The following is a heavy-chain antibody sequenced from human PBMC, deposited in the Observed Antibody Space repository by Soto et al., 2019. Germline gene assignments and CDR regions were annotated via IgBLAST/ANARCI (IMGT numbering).Heavy chain of an antibody. CDR2: IYYSGST. Sequence: SETLSLTCTVSGGSISSSSYYWGWIRQPPGKGLEWIGSIYYSGSTYYNPSLKSRVTISVDTSKNQFSLKLSSVTAADTAVYYCARHRRIVLRFLHYGMDVWGQGTTVTVSS. CDR1: GGSISSSSYY. CDR3: ARHRRIVLRFLHYGMDV. V-gene: IGHV4-39*01. J-gene: IGHJ6*02. D-gene: IGHD3-3*01.